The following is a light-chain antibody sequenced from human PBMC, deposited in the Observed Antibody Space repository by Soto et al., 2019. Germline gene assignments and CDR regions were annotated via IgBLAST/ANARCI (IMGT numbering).Light chain of an antibody. CDR2: DVI. J-gene: IGLJ1*01. V-gene: IGLV2-11*01. Sequence: QSALTQPRSVSGSPGQSVTLSCTGTSSDVGGYDYVSWYQHHPDKAPKLIIYDVIKRPSGVPDRFSGSKSGNTASLTISGLQAEDEADYYCCSYAGTYSDVFGSGTKLTVL. CDR3: CSYAGTYSDV. CDR1: SSDVGGYDY.